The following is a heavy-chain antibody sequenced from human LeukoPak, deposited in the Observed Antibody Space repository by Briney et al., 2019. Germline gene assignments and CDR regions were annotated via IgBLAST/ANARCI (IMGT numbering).Heavy chain of an antibody. Sequence: GGSLRLSCAASGFTFSSYGMHWVRQAPGKGLEWVAVIWYDGSNKYYADSVKGRFTISRDNSKNTLYLQMNSLRAEDTAVYYCARDTTGYCSSTSCYTSLSRYYYGMDVWGQGTTVTVSS. D-gene: IGHD2-2*02. J-gene: IGHJ6*02. CDR1: GFTFSSYG. V-gene: IGHV3-33*01. CDR3: ARDTTGYCSSTSCYTSLSRYYYGMDV. CDR2: IWYDGSNK.